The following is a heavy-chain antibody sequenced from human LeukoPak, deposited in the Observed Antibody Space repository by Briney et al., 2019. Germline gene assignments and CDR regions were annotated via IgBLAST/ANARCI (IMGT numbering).Heavy chain of an antibody. CDR3: AKVFLITMIVGIPDY. Sequence: PGGSLRLSCGASGFTFSSYGMHWVRQAPGKGLEWVAFIRYDGSNRYYADSVKGRFTISRDNSKNTLHLQMNSLRAEDTAVYYCAKVFLITMIVGIPDYWGQGTLVTVSS. V-gene: IGHV3-30*02. CDR1: GFTFSSYG. J-gene: IGHJ4*02. CDR2: IRYDGSNR. D-gene: IGHD3-22*01.